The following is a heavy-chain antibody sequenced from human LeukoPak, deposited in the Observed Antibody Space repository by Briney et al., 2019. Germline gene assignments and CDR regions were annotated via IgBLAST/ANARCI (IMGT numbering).Heavy chain of an antibody. CDR1: GFTFSSYE. J-gene: IGHJ4*02. D-gene: IGHD6-13*01. CDR3: SRVRMAAVVDY. Sequence: GGSLRLSCAASGFTFSSYEMNWVRRAPGKGLEWVSYISSSGSTIYYADSVKGRFTISRDNAKNSLYLQMNSLRAEDTAVYYCSRVRMAAVVDYWGQGTLVTVSS. V-gene: IGHV3-48*03. CDR2: ISSSGSTI.